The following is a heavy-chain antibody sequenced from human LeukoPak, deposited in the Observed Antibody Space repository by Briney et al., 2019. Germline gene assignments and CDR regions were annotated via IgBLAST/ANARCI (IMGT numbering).Heavy chain of an antibody. CDR1: GFTFSSYD. CDR2: IGTAGDT. Sequence: GGSLRRSCAASGFTFSSYDMHWVRQATGKGLERVSAIGTAGDTYYPGSVKGRFTISRENAKNSLYLQMNSLRAGDTAVYYCARGEVAAAGGYYYYGMDVWGQGTTVTVSS. CDR3: ARGEVAAAGGYYYYGMDV. V-gene: IGHV3-13*01. D-gene: IGHD6-13*01. J-gene: IGHJ6*02.